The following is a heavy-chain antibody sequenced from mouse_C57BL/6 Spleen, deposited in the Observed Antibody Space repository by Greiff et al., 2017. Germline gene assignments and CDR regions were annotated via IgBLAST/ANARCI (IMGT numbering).Heavy chain of an antibody. CDR1: GFTFSDYY. CDR2: ISNGGGST. V-gene: IGHV5-12*01. CDR3: ARPDYDYDRAWFAY. J-gene: IGHJ3*01. Sequence: EVLLVESGGGLVQPGGSLKLSCAASGFTFSDYYMYWVRQTPEKRLEWVAYISNGGGSTYYPDTVKGRFTISRENAKNTLYLQMSRLKSEDTAMYYCARPDYDYDRAWFAYWGQGTLVTVSA. D-gene: IGHD2-4*01.